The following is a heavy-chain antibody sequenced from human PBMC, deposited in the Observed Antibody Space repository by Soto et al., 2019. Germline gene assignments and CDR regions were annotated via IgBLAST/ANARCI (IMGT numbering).Heavy chain of an antibody. V-gene: IGHV3-23*01. J-gene: IGHJ4*02. CDR2: IGGSGRNT. D-gene: IGHD5-12*01. Sequence: PGGSLRLSCAASGFMFSRSGMTWVRQAPGMRLESVAGIGGSGRNTYYADSVKGRFTISRDNSKNTLFLQMNSLRDEDTAIYYCAKGGLSDSPSAIDYWGQGSRVTVSS. CDR1: GFMFSRSG. CDR3: AKGGLSDSPSAIDY.